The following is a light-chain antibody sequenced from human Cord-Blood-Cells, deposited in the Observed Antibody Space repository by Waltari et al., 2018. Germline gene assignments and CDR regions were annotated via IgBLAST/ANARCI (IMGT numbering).Light chain of an antibody. J-gene: IGLJ3*02. CDR3: AAWDDSPSGPV. CDR2: RNN. Sequence: SVLTQPPSASGTPGQRVTISCSGSSSNIGSNSVYWYQQLPGTAPKLLIYRNNQRPSGVPDRFSGSKSGTSASLAISWLRSEDEADYYCAAWDDSPSGPVFGGGTKLTVL. CDR1: SSNIGSNS. V-gene: IGLV1-47*01.